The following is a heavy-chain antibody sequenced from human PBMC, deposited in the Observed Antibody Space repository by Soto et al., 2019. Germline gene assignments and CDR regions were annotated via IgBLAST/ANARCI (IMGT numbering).Heavy chain of an antibody. Sequence: EVQLVESGGGLVQPGVSLRLSCAASGFTFGSYWMSWVRQAPGKGLEWLATTKMDDREKNYVDSGKGRFTMSRDNAKNSLFLQMELPRAADTALYYCPRISGNSSGASVTQSLDYYCHGTLLTVSS. J-gene: IGHJ4*01. CDR1: GFTFGSYW. V-gene: IGHV3-7*02. D-gene: IGHD3-10*01. CDR2: TKMDDREK. CDR3: PRISGNSSGASVTQSLDY.